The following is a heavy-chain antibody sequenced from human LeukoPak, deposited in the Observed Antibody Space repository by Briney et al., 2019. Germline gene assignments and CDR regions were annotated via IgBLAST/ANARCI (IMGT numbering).Heavy chain of an antibody. D-gene: IGHD1-26*01. CDR3: AREGVGATTL. Sequence: TGGSLRLSCAASGFTFSSYWMSWVRQAPGKGLEWVAYIKQDGSEKYYVDSVKGRFTIPRDNAKNSLFLQMNSLRAEDTAVYYCAREGVGATTLWGQGNLGSVSS. CDR2: IKQDGSEK. J-gene: IGHJ4*02. V-gene: IGHV3-7*05. CDR1: GFTFSSYW.